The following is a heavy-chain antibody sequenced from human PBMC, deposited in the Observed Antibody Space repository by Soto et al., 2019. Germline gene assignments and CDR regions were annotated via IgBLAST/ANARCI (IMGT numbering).Heavy chain of an antibody. Sequence: SVKVSCKASGGTFSSYTISWVRQAPGQGLEWMGIIIPIRGITNYAQKFQGRVTMTGDTSTNTVYMELSSLKSEDTAVYFCARDQGYKENYYGMDASGQGTTVTVSS. D-gene: IGHD2-15*01. CDR2: IIPIRGIT. CDR1: GGTFSSYT. V-gene: IGHV1-69*04. CDR3: ARDQGYKENYYGMDA. J-gene: IGHJ6*02.